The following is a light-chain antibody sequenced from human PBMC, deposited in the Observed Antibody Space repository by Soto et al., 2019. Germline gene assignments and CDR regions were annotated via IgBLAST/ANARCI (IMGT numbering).Light chain of an antibody. CDR2: RNN. CDR1: SSNIGSNY. Sequence: QSVLTQPPSASGTPGQRVTISCSGSSSNIGSNYVYWYQQVPGTAPKLLIYRNNQRPSGVPDRFSGSKSGTSASLAISGLRSEDEADYYCSSYTSRSTLVFGTGTKLTVL. CDR3: SSYTSRSTLV. V-gene: IGLV1-47*01. J-gene: IGLJ1*01.